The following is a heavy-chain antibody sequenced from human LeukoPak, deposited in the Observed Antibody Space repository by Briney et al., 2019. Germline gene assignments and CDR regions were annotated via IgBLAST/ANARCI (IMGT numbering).Heavy chain of an antibody. D-gene: IGHD3-10*01. V-gene: IGHV4-59*01. CDR3: VRGPYGSSISNWFDP. CDR1: GDSITGYS. Sequence: SETLSFTCSVSGDSITGYSWSWIRQTPGKGLEWIGYIYYNGDTHYNPSLNSRLSMSVDTPKKQFSLNLRSVTAADTAVYYCVRGPYGSSISNWFDPWGQGLLVTVSS. CDR2: IYYNGDT. J-gene: IGHJ5*02.